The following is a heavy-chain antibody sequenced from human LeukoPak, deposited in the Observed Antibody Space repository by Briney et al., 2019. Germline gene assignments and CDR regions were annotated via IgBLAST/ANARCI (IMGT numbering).Heavy chain of an antibody. Sequence: ASVKVSCKASGGTFSSYAISWVRQAPGQGLEWMGRIIPILGIANYAQKFQGRVTITADKSTSTAYMELSSLRSEDTAVYYCARDNHSSTPKYGDYANYYYYGMDVWGQGTTVTVSS. V-gene: IGHV1-69*04. CDR1: GGTFSSYA. CDR2: IIPILGIA. J-gene: IGHJ6*02. CDR3: ARDNHSSTPKYGDYANYYYYGMDV. D-gene: IGHD4-17*01.